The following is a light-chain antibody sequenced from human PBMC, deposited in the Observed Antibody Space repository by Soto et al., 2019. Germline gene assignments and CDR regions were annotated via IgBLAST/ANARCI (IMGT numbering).Light chain of an antibody. V-gene: IGLV2-8*01. CDR2: EVS. CDR3: SSYAGSNNLWV. CDR1: SSDVGGYNY. Sequence: QSALTQPRSASGSPGQSVTISCTGTSSDVGGYNYVSWYQQHPGKAPKLMIYEVSKRPSGVPDRFSGSKSGNTASLTVSGLQAEDEADYYCSSYAGSNNLWVFGGGTKVTVL. J-gene: IGLJ3*02.